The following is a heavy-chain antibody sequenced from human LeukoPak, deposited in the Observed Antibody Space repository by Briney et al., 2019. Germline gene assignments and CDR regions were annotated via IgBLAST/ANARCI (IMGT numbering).Heavy chain of an antibody. J-gene: IGHJ4*02. CDR3: ARHSYPTRTVTTVTFDY. D-gene: IGHD4-11*01. Sequence: RGESLKISCKGSGYSFTSYWIGWVRQMPGKGLEWMGIIYPGDSDTRYSPSFQGQVTISADKSISTAYLQWSSLKASDTAMYYCARHSYPTRTVTTVTFDYWGQGTLVTVSS. CDR2: IYPGDSDT. V-gene: IGHV5-51*01. CDR1: GYSFTSYW.